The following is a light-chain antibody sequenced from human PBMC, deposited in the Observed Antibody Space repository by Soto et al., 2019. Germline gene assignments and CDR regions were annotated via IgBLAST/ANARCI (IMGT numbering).Light chain of an antibody. V-gene: IGKV1-39*01. Sequence: DIQMTQSPSTLSASVGDRVTITCRASQSISHYLNWYQQKLGKAPPLLIYDASSLQSGVPSRFSGGGSGTDFTLTISSLQAEDFAAYFCQQCYSSPRTFGQGTKVEIK. CDR1: QSISHY. CDR2: DAS. CDR3: QQCYSSPRT. J-gene: IGKJ1*01.